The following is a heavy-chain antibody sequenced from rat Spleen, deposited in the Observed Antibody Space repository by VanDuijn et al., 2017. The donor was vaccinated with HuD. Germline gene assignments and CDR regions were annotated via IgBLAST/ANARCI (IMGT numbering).Heavy chain of an antibody. D-gene: IGHD1-6*01. V-gene: IGHV5-25*01. CDR1: GFTFSNYY. CDR3: TRDPTYYGYTLDY. Sequence: EVQLVETGGGLVQPGRSMKVSCAASGFTFSNYYMTWVRQAPTKGLEWVASISTDGGHTYYRDSVKGRFTISRDKAKSTLYLQMDRLRSEDTATYYVTRDPTYYGYTLDYWGQEVMVTVSS. CDR2: ISTDGGHT. J-gene: IGHJ2*01.